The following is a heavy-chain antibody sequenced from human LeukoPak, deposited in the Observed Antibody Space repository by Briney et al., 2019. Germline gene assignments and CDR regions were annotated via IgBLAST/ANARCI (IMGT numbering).Heavy chain of an antibody. Sequence: SETLSLTCAVYGGSFSGYYWSWIRQPPGKGLEWIGEINHSGSANYNPSLKSRVTISVDTSKNQFSLKLSSVTAADTAVYYCARGIAAAGSFDYWGQGTLVTVSS. CDR2: INHSGSA. CDR1: GGSFSGYY. V-gene: IGHV4-34*01. D-gene: IGHD6-13*01. CDR3: ARGIAAAGSFDY. J-gene: IGHJ4*02.